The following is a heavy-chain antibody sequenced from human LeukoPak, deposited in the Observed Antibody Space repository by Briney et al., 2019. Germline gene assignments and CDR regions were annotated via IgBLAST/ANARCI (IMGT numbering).Heavy chain of an antibody. Sequence: GGSLRLSCAASGFTFSNYWMTWVRQAPGKGLEWVANIKKDGSEKNYVDSVKGRFTISRDNSKNTLYLQMNSLRPEDTAVYYCAKQRVRGDGYDFDYWGQGTLVTVSS. CDR1: GFTFSNYW. D-gene: IGHD3-16*01. J-gene: IGHJ4*02. CDR2: IKKDGSEK. V-gene: IGHV3-7*01. CDR3: AKQRVRGDGYDFDY.